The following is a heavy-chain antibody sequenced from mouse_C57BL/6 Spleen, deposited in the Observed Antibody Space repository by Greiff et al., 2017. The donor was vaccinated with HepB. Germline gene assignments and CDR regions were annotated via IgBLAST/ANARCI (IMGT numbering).Heavy chain of an antibody. CDR3: ARCDYGYAMDY. J-gene: IGHJ4*01. V-gene: IGHV1-64*01. D-gene: IGHD2-13*01. CDR2: IHPNSGST. CDR1: GYTFTSYW. Sequence: QVQLQQPGAELVKPGASVKLSCKASGYTFTSYWMHWVKQRPGQGLEWIGMIHPNSGSTNYNEKFKSKATLTVDKSSSTAYMQLSSLTSEDSAVYYCARCDYGYAMDYWGQGTSVTVSS.